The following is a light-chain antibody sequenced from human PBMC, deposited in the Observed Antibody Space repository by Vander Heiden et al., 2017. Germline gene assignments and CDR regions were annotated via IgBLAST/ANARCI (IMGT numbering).Light chain of an antibody. V-gene: IGKV3-20*01. J-gene: IGKJ4*01. CDR2: GAS. Sequence: IVLTQSPDPLSLSPGERATLSCRASHTVSGNYLAWYQQKPGQAPGLLIYGASSRATGIPDRFSGSGSGTDFTLTITRLEPEDFAVYYCQQYGSSPITFGGGTKVEIK. CDR3: QQYGSSPIT. CDR1: HTVSGNY.